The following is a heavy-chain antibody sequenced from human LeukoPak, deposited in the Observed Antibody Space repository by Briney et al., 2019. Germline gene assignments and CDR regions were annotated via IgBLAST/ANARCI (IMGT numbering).Heavy chain of an antibody. D-gene: IGHD6-13*01. CDR3: ARGSPRSSSSWIDY. CDR1: GGSVSSGSYY. Sequence: PSETLSLTCTVSGGSVSSGSYYWSWIRQPPGKGLEWIGYIYYSGSTNYNPSLKSRVTISVDTSKNQFSLKLSSATAADTAVYYCARGSPRSSSSWIDYWGQGTLVTVSS. CDR2: IYYSGST. V-gene: IGHV4-61*01. J-gene: IGHJ4*02.